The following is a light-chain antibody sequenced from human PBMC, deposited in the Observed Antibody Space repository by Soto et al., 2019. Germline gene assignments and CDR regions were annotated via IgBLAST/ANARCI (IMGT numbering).Light chain of an antibody. J-gene: IGKJ1*01. V-gene: IGKV3-15*01. Sequence: EPVMTQSPATLSVSPGDRATLSCRASQSVRSDLAWYQHKPGQAPRLLIHGASTRATGIPARFSGSGSGTEFTLTISSLQSEDSAVYYCQHYNGRPPWTFGQGTKVEI. CDR1: QSVRSD. CDR2: GAS. CDR3: QHYNGRPPWT.